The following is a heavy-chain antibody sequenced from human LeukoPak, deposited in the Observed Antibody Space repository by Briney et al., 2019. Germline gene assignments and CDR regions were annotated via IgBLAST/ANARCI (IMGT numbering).Heavy chain of an antibody. CDR1: GFTFSTHA. D-gene: IGHD6-13*01. J-gene: IGHJ4*02. CDR3: AKPPPVSSSWLFDY. V-gene: IGHV3-23*01. Sequence: GGSLRLFRSPSGFTFSTHAMRWAPQPPGKGLEWGATITGNGEHTQYAASVTGRLTICRDKSKNTLYLQMSTLSVEDTAVFYCAKPPPVSSSWLFDYWGQGTLVTVSS. CDR2: ITGNGEHT.